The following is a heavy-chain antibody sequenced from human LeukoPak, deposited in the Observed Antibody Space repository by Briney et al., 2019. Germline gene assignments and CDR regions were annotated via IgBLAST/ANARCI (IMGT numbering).Heavy chain of an antibody. Sequence: GGSLRLSCAASGFNFSSYSMNWVRQAPGKGLEWVSYISRSGTTIYYADSVKGRFTISRDNAKNSLYLQMNRLRAEDTAVYYCAGPGRTTRAYYDFSGLDFFDYWGQGSLVTVSS. V-gene: IGHV3-48*01. CDR3: AGPGRTTRAYYDFSGLDFFDY. CDR1: GFNFSSYS. CDR2: ISRSGTTI. J-gene: IGHJ4*02. D-gene: IGHD3-3*01.